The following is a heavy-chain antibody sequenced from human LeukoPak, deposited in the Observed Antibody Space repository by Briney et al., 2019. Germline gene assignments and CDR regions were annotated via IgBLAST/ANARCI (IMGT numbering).Heavy chain of an antibody. D-gene: IGHD3-3*01. CDR2: INNDGSST. CDR3: ARGASNTYYDFWSGYQLDY. V-gene: IGHV3-74*01. Sequence: PGGSLRLSCAASGFTFSSYWMHWVRQAPGKGLVWVSRINNDGSSTSYADSVKGRFTISGDNAKNTLYLQMNSLRAEDTAVYYCARGASNTYYDFWSGYQLDYWGQGILVTVSS. CDR1: GFTFSSYW. J-gene: IGHJ4*02.